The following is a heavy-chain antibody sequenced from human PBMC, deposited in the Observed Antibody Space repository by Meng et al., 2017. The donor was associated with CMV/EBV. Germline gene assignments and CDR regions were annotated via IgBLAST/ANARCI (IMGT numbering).Heavy chain of an antibody. Sequence: GGSLRLSCAASGFTFDDYAMHWVRQAPGKGLEWVSGISWNSGSIGYADSVKGRFTISRDNAKNSLYLQMNSLRAEDTALYYCAKDISSVYKPYYYYGMDVWGQGTTVTVS. CDR2: ISWNSGSI. J-gene: IGHJ6*02. CDR1: GFTFDDYA. V-gene: IGHV3-9*01. CDR3: AKDISSVYKPYYYYGMDV. D-gene: IGHD1-14*01.